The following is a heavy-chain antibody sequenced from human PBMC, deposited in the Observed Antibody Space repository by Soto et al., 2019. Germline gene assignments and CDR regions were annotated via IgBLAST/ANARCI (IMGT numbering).Heavy chain of an antibody. CDR2: ISGSDGKT. V-gene: IGHV3-23*01. D-gene: IGHD2-8*02. CDR3: ARCSVLDD. CDR1: GFRFGSYA. J-gene: IGHJ4*02. Sequence: GASLRLSCVASGFRFGSYALTWVRQAPGKGLEWVSTISGSDGKTFYADAVKGRFSISRDISQSTLYLQMNSLRADDAAIYYCARCSVLDDWCQRSRVTV.